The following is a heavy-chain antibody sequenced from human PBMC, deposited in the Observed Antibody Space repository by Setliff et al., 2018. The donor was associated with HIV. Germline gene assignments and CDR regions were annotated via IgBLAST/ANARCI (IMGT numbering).Heavy chain of an antibody. CDR2: ISDDGSAK. V-gene: IGHV3-30*03. CDR1: GFTFSDYG. Sequence: GGSLRLSCAASGFTFSDYGMHWVRQAPGKGPECVAVISDDGSAKYYGDSVKGRFTISRDNSKDTLYLDLNSLRSEDTAVYYCVRDDSNGPNSLDPWGQGTLVTVSS. D-gene: IGHD2-8*01. CDR3: VRDDSNGPNSLDP. J-gene: IGHJ5*02.